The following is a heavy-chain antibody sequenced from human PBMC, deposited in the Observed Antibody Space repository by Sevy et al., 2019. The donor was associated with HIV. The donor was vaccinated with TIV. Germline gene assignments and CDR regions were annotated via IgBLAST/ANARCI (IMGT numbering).Heavy chain of an antibody. J-gene: IGHJ4*02. V-gene: IGHV4-31*03. CDR1: GGSISSGGYY. D-gene: IGHD3-3*01. CDR3: AREGGRWSGYYKFDY. CDR2: IYYSGST. Sequence: SETLSLTCTVSGGSISSGGYYWSWIRQHPGKGLEWIGYIYYSGSTYYNPSLKSRVTISVDTYKNLFALKLSSVTAADTAVYYCAREGGRWSGYYKFDYWGQGTLVTVSS.